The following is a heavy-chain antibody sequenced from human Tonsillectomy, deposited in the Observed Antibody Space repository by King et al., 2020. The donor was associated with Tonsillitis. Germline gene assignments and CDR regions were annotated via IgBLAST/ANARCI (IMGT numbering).Heavy chain of an antibody. CDR2: IYISGST. CDR1: GGSISSYY. J-gene: IGHJ2*01. CDR3: ARATIAVAGGGGWYFDL. D-gene: IGHD6-19*01. V-gene: IGHV4-4*07. Sequence: QLQESGPGLVKPSETLSLTCTVSGGSISSYYWSWIRPPAGKGLEWIGRIYISGSTNYNPSLKSRVTMSVDTSKNQFSLKLSSVTAADTAVYYCARATIAVAGGGGWYFDLWGRGTLVTVSS.